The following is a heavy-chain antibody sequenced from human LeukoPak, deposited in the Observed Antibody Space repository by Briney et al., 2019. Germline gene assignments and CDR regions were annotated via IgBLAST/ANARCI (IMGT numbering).Heavy chain of an antibody. CDR3: ARAAWYYYYMDV. J-gene: IGHJ6*03. CDR2: ISSSSSYI. CDR1: GFTFSSYE. V-gene: IGHV3-21*01. D-gene: IGHD6-25*01. Sequence: PGGSLRLSCAASGFTFSSYEMNWVRQAPGKGLEWVSSISSSSSYIYYADSVKGRFTISRDNAKNSLYLQMNSLRAEDTAVYYCARAAWYYYYMDVWGKGTTVTISS.